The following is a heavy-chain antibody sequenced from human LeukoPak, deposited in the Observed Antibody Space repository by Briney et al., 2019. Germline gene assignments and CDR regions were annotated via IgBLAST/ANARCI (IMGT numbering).Heavy chain of an antibody. CDR1: GFTFSSYA. Sequence: PGGSLRLSCAASGFTFSSYAMSWVRQAPGKGLEWVSAISGSGGSTYYVDSVKGRFTISRDNSKNTLYLQMNSLRAEDTAVYYCALHDYGDYFAVVSHFDYWGQGTLVTVSS. J-gene: IGHJ4*02. V-gene: IGHV3-23*01. CDR3: ALHDYGDYFAVVSHFDY. CDR2: ISGSGGST. D-gene: IGHD4-17*01.